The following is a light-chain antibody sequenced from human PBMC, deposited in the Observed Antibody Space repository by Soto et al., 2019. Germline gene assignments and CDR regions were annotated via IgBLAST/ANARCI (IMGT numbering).Light chain of an antibody. CDR1: QSVKSN. CDR3: QQYNNWPWT. J-gene: IGKJ1*01. CDR2: GAS. Sequence: IVMTQSPATLSVSPGERATLSCRASQSVKSNLAWYQQKPGQAPRLLIYGASTRTTGIPATFSGSGSGTEFTLTISSLQSEDFAVYYCQQYNNWPWTFGQGTKVEIK. V-gene: IGKV3-15*01.